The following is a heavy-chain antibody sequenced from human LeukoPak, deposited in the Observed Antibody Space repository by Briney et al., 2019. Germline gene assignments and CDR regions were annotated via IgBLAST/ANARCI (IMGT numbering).Heavy chain of an antibody. CDR3: ARANLMATMVWDAFDI. J-gene: IGHJ3*02. D-gene: IGHD5-24*01. Sequence: GASVTVSCKASGYTFTSYYMHWVRQAPGQGLEWMGIINPSGGSTSYAQKFQGRVTMTRDTSTSTVYMELSSLRSEDTAVYYCARANLMATMVWDAFDIWGQGTMVTVSS. CDR1: GYTFTSYY. V-gene: IGHV1-46*01. CDR2: INPSGGST.